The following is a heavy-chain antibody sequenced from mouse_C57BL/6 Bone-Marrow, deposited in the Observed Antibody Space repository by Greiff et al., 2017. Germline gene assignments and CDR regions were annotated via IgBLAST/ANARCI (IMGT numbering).Heavy chain of an antibody. J-gene: IGHJ3*01. CDR1: GYTFTSYW. CDR2: IDPSDSYT. V-gene: IGHV1-50*01. Sequence: VQLQQPGAELVKPGASVKLSCKASGYTFTSYWMQWVKQRPGQGLEWIGEIDPSDSYTNYNQKFKGKATLTVDTSSSTAYMQLSSLTSEDSAVYYCANNGLFAYWGQGTLVTVSA. CDR3: ANNGLFAY. D-gene: IGHD1-3*01.